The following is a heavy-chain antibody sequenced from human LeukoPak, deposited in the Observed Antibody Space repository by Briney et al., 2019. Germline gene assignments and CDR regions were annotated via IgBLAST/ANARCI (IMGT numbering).Heavy chain of an antibody. V-gene: IGHV4-39*01. CDR1: GGSISSSSYY. Sequence: SETLSLTCTVSGGSISSSSYYWGWIRQPPGKGLECIGSRYYSGSTYYNPSLKSRVTISVDTSKNQFSLKLSSVTAADTAVYYCARHPLVTGDLWYFDYWGQGTLVTVSS. CDR2: RYYSGST. D-gene: IGHD7-27*01. CDR3: ARHPLVTGDLWYFDY. J-gene: IGHJ4*02.